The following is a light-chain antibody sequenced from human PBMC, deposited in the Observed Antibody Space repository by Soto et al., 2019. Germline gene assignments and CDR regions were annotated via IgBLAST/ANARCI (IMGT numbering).Light chain of an antibody. CDR1: QGSAPY. CDR2: ATS. CDR3: QKYNRAPLT. J-gene: IGKJ4*01. Sequence: DVQMTQSPSSLSAFVGYRVTITCRASQGSAPYLPWFQQKPGKVPKLLIYATSPLQSGVPSRFSGSGSGTDFTLTISSLQPEDVGTYYGQKYNRAPLTFGGGNKVEIK. V-gene: IGKV1-27*01.